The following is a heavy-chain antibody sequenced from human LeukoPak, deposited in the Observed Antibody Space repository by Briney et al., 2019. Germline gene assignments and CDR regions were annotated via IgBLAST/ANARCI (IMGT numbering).Heavy chain of an antibody. J-gene: IGHJ4*02. Sequence: PGGSLRLSCAASGFTFSSYDMHWVRQAPGKGLEWVAFIRYDGSNKYYADSVKGRFTISRDNSKNTLYLQMNSLRAEDTAVYYCAKDQDIVEMIFDYRGQGTLVTVSS. CDR2: IRYDGSNK. D-gene: IGHD2-15*01. V-gene: IGHV3-30*02. CDR1: GFTFSSYD. CDR3: AKDQDIVEMIFDY.